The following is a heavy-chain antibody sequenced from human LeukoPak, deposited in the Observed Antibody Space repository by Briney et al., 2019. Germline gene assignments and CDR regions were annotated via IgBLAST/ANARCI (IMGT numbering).Heavy chain of an antibody. CDR3: ARGLCCSGGSCYCAYYYYGMDV. V-gene: IGHV3-66*01. D-gene: IGHD2-15*01. CDR2: IYSGGST. CDR1: GFTVSSNY. J-gene: IGHJ6*02. Sequence: GGSQRLSCAASGFTVSSNYMSWVRQAPGKGLEWVSVIYSGGSTYYADSVKGRFTISRDNSKNTLYLQMNSLRAEDTAVYYCARGLCCSGGSCYCAYYYYGMDVWGQGTTVTVSS.